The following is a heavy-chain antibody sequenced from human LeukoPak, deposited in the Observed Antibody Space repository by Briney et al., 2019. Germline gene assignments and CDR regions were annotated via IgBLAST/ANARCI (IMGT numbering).Heavy chain of an antibody. CDR1: GGSISSGGYS. CDR3: ASGGFNYYYMDV. Sequence: SQTLSLTCAVSGGSISSGGYSWSWIRQPPGKGLEWIGEINHSGSTNYNPSLKSRVTISVDTSKNQFSLKLSSVTAADTAVYYCASGGFNYYYMDVWGKGTTVTVSS. CDR2: INHSGST. J-gene: IGHJ6*03. V-gene: IGHV4-30-2*01.